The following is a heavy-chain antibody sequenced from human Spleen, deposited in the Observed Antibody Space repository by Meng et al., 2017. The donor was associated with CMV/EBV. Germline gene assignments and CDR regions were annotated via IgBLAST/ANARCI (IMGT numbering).Heavy chain of an antibody. V-gene: IGHV3-15*01. CDR3: TTPAGSTYF. CDR1: GFTFRVAW. Sequence: LSLTCAASGFTFRVAWMSWVRQTPGKWLEWVGRIKSKTYGGTTDYVAPVKGRFTISRDDSKNTLYLQMNSLKTEDTAVYYCTTPAGSTYFWGQGTLVTVSS. CDR2: IKSKTYGGTT. J-gene: IGHJ4*02. D-gene: IGHD3-10*01.